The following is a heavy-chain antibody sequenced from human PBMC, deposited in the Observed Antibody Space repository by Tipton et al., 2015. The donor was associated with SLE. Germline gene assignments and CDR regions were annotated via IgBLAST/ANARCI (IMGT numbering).Heavy chain of an antibody. Sequence: TLSLTCTVSGGSFSSGGYYWTWIRQHPGQGLEWIGFIYSTGSTYYDPSLKSRATISVDTSNSQFSLRLSSVTAADMAVYYCPRLAVSGYFDYWGQGSLVTVSS. CDR2: IYSTGST. J-gene: IGHJ4*02. D-gene: IGHD3-22*01. CDR3: PRLAVSGYFDY. V-gene: IGHV4-31*03. CDR1: GGSFSSGGYY.